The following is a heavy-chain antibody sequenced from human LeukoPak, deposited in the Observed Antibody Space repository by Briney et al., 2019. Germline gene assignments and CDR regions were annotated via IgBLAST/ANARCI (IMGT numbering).Heavy chain of an antibody. CDR3: ARADVSLLWFGEGPFDY. J-gene: IGHJ4*02. D-gene: IGHD3-10*01. CDR1: GYTFTGYY. CDR2: INPNSGGT. Sequence: GASVKVSCKASGYTFTGYYMHWVRQAPGQGLEWMGWINPNSGGTNYAQKFQGRVTMTRDTSISTAYMELSRLRSDDMAVYYCARADVSLLWFGEGPFDYWGQGTLVTVSS. V-gene: IGHV1-2*02.